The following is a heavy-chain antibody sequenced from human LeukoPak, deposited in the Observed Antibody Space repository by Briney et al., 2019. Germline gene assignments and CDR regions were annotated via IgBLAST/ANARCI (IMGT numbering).Heavy chain of an antibody. CDR2: ISSSGSTI. D-gene: IGHD5-18*01. Sequence: GGSLRLSCAASGFTFSDYYMSWIRQAPGKGLEWVSYISSSGSTIYYADSVKGRFTISRDNAKNSLYLQMNSLRAEDTAVYYCVRVYSYGSLPDYWGQGTLVTVSS. CDR1: GFTFSDYY. J-gene: IGHJ4*02. V-gene: IGHV3-11*01. CDR3: VRVYSYGSLPDY.